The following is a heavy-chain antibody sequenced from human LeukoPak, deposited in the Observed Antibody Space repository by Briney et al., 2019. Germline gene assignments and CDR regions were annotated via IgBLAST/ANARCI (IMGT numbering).Heavy chain of an antibody. D-gene: IGHD4-23*01. J-gene: IGHJ4*02. V-gene: IGHV3-30*18. CDR1: GFTFSSYG. Sequence: PGRSLRLSCAASGFTFSSYGMHWVRQAPGKGLEWVAVISYDGSNKYYADSVKGRFTISRDNAKNTLYLQMNSLRAEDTAVYYCAKGGTTVVDYWGQGTLVTVSS. CDR2: ISYDGSNK. CDR3: AKGGTTVVDY.